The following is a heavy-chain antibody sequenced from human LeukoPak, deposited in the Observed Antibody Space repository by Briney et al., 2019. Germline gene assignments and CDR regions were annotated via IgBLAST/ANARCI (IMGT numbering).Heavy chain of an antibody. CDR3: AKRADYYDSSRALYDAFDL. Sequence: PGGSLRLSCAAAGFTFRTYCMHWVRQAPGKGLEWVTFILYDGSDKYYADSGRGRFTISRDNSKNTLFLQMNRLRFDDTAVYYCAKRADYYDSSRALYDAFDLWGHGTMVTVSS. D-gene: IGHD3-16*01. J-gene: IGHJ3*01. V-gene: IGHV3-30*02. CDR1: GFTFRTYC. CDR2: ILYDGSDK.